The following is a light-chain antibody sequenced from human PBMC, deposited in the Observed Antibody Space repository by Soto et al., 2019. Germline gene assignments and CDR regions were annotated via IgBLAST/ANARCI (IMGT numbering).Light chain of an antibody. CDR2: DVS. V-gene: IGLV2-14*03. Sequence: QSALTQPASVSGSPGQSITISCTGTISVVGSYNYVSWYQQYPGKAPKLMIYDVSTRPSGVSDRFSGSKSGNTASLTISGLRAEDEADYYCGSYTTSSNYVFGTGTKVTVL. J-gene: IGLJ1*01. CDR1: ISVVGSYNY. CDR3: GSYTTSSNYV.